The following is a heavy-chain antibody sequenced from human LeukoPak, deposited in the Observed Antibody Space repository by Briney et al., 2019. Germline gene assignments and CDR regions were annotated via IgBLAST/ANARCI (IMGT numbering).Heavy chain of an antibody. D-gene: IGHD3-22*01. CDR1: GGSISSGDYY. CDR2: IYYSGST. J-gene: IGHJ4*02. V-gene: IGHV4-30-4*01. Sequence: SETLSLTCTVSGGSISSGDYYWSWIRQPPGKGLEWIGYIYYSGSTYYNPSLKSRVTISVDTSKNQFSLKLSSVTAADTAVYYCAREPHPLGDYDSGFDYWGQGTLVTVSS. CDR3: AREPHPLGDYDSGFDY.